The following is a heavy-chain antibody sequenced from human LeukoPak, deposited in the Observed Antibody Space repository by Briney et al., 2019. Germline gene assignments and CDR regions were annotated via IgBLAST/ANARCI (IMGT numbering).Heavy chain of an antibody. CDR1: GGSISSGGYY. V-gene: IGHV4-31*03. CDR3: ARWRDDGDYADY. J-gene: IGHJ4*02. D-gene: IGHD4-17*01. Sequence: PSQTLSLTCTVSGGSISSGGYYWSWIRQHPGKGLEWIGYIYYSGSTYYNPSLKSRVTISVDTSKNQFSLKLSPVTAADTAVYYCARWRDDGDYADYWGQGTLVTASS. CDR2: IYYSGST.